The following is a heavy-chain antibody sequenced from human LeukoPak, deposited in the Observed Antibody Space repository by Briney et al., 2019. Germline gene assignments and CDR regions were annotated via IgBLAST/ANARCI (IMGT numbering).Heavy chain of an antibody. D-gene: IGHD6-25*01. CDR2: INAGNGNK. J-gene: IGHJ3*02. V-gene: IGHV1-3*01. CDR1: GYTFTSYA. CDR3: AREAASDAFDI. Sequence: ASVKVSCKASGYTFTSYAMHWVRQAPGQRLEWMGWINAGNGNKKYSQKFQGRVTITRDTSASTAYMELSSLRSEDTAVYYCAREAASDAFDIWGQGTMVTVSS.